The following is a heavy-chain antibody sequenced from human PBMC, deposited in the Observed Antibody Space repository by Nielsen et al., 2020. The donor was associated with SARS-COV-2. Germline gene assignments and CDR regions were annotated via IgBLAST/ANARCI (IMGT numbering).Heavy chain of an antibody. Sequence: GGSLRLSCAASGFTFSSYWMNWVRQAPGKGLEWVSSISSSSSYIYYADSVKGRFTISRDNAKNSLYLQMNSLRAEDTAVYYCARVGRSSTSRGVYAFDIWGQGTMVTVSS. CDR2: ISSSSSYI. CDR3: ARVGRSSTSRGVYAFDI. V-gene: IGHV3-21*01. J-gene: IGHJ3*02. D-gene: IGHD2-2*01. CDR1: GFTFSSYW.